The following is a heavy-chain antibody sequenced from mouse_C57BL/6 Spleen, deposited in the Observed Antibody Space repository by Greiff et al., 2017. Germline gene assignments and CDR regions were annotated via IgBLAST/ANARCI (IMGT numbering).Heavy chain of an antibody. CDR2: ISYDGSN. CDR3: ARGQLRSPFAY. Sequence: EVQLVESGPGLVKPSQSLSLTCSVTGYSITSGYYWNWIRQFPGNKLEWMGYISYDGSNNYNPSLKNRISITRDTSKNQFFLKLNSVTTEDTATYYCARGQLRSPFAYWGQGTLVTVSA. D-gene: IGHD3-2*02. V-gene: IGHV3-6*01. J-gene: IGHJ3*01. CDR1: GYSITSGYY.